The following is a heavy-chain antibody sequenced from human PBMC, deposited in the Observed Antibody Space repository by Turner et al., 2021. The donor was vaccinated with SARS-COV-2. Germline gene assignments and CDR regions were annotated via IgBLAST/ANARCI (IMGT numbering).Heavy chain of an antibody. CDR2: IYPGDSDT. D-gene: IGHD6-19*01. V-gene: IGHV5-51*01. J-gene: IGHJ3*02. Sequence: EVQLLQSGAGVKRRGGPLRISCKGSGYSFPSYWIGWVRQMPGKGLEWMGGIYPGDSDTRYSPSFQGQVRISADQSISTAYLEWSSLKASDTAMYYCARMGQWLPGFDIWGQGTMVTVSS. CDR1: GYSFPSYW. CDR3: ARMGQWLPGFDI.